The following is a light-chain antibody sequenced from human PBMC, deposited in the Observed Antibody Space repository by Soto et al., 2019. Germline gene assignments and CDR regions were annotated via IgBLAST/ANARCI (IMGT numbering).Light chain of an antibody. V-gene: IGKV3-20*01. Sequence: ETVLTQSPGTLSLSPGDRATLSCRASQSVNSNYLAWYQQIPGQAPRLLIYGVSNRATGIPDRFSGSGSGTDFTLTISRLEPADFAMYYCQQYGNSRYTFGQGTKLEIK. CDR3: QQYGNSRYT. J-gene: IGKJ2*01. CDR1: QSVNSNY. CDR2: GVS.